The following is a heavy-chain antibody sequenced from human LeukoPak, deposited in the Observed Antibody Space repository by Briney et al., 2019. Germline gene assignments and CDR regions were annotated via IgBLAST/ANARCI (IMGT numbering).Heavy chain of an antibody. CDR3: ARVGPGIAVAKTLWGNYYYYMDV. CDR1: TSTFRTDG. V-gene: IGHV3-30*03. CDR2: ISYDGINA. J-gene: IGHJ6*03. D-gene: IGHD6-19*01. Sequence: GGSLRLSCAASTSTFRTDGMHWVRQASGKGLEWAAAISYDGINAYYVDSVKGRFTISRDNSKKMLYLQMDSLRVEDTAVYYCARVGPGIAVAKTLWGNYYYYMDVWGKGTTVTVSS.